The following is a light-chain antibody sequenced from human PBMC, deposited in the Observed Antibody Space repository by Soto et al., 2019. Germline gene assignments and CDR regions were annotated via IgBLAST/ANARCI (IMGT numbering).Light chain of an antibody. V-gene: IGLV2-14*01. Sequence: QSVLTQPASLSGSPGQSITISCTGTSSDIGGYNYVSWYQQHPGKAPKLMIRDVSKRPSGVSSRLSGSQSGNKASQSISGLQDDDEADYYCSSYTSSSTVIFGGGTKLTVL. CDR3: SSYTSSSTVI. J-gene: IGLJ2*01. CDR2: DVS. CDR1: SSDIGGYNY.